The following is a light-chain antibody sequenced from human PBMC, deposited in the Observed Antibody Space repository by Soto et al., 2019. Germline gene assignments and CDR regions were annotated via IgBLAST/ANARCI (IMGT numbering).Light chain of an antibody. CDR3: QQYYSPLWT. Sequence: DIVMTQSPDSLAVSLGERATINCNSSQSLFDSSTNKNDLAWYQQKSGQPPKLIIYWSSTRESGVPDRFSGSGSGTHFTLTISTLQAEDVAVYYCQQYYSPLWTFGQGSKVEVK. CDR2: WSS. CDR1: QSLFDSSTNKND. J-gene: IGKJ1*01. V-gene: IGKV4-1*01.